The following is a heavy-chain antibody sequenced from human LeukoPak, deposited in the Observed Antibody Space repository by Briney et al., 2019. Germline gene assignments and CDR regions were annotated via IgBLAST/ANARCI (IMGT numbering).Heavy chain of an antibody. CDR2: TYNGGST. CDR1: GGSVSSSIYH. V-gene: IGHV4-61*01. J-gene: IGHJ4*02. Sequence: PSETLSLTCTVSGGSVSSSIYHWFWIRQPPGKGLEWIGFTYNGGSTYYNPSLKSRVTISVDMAKNQFSLKVMSVTAAGTAVYYCVRGHGGYWGQGTLVTVSS. CDR3: VRGHGGY.